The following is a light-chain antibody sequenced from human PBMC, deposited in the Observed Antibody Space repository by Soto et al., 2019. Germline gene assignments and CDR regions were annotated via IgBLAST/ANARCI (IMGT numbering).Light chain of an antibody. Sequence: SVLTQPPSASGSPGKSVTISCTGTRSDVGGYNYVSWYQQHPGKAPKLMIYEVSKRPSGVPDRFSASKSGNTASLTVSGLQAEDEADYYCSSYAGSNNLGVFGTGTKVTVL. CDR2: EVS. CDR3: SSYAGSNNLGV. CDR1: RSDVGGYNY. V-gene: IGLV2-8*01. J-gene: IGLJ1*01.